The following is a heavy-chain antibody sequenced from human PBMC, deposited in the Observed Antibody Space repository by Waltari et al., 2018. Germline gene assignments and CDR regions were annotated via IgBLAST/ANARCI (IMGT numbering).Heavy chain of an antibody. CDR1: GGSISSSSYY. J-gene: IGHJ4*02. D-gene: IGHD6-19*01. V-gene: IGHV4-39*07. Sequence: QLQLQESGPGLVKPSETLSLTCTVSGGSISSSSYYWGWIRQPPGKGLEWIGSIYYSGSTDYNPSLKSRVTISVDTSKNQFSLKLSSVTAADTAVYYCASPGAGGYYFDYWGQGTLVTVSS. CDR3: ASPGAGGYYFDY. CDR2: IYYSGST.